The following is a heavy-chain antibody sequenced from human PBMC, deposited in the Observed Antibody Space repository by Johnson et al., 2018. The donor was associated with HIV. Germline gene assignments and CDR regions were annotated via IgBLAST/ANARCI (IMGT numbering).Heavy chain of an antibody. V-gene: IGHV3-30*03. CDR1: GFTFSSYG. J-gene: IGHJ3*02. CDR2: ISYDGSNK. Sequence: QVQLVESGGGVVQPGRSLRLSCAASGFTFSSYGMHWVRQAPGKGLEWVAVISYDGSNKYYADSVKGRFTISRDNSKNTLYLQMNSLRAEDTAVYYCARGSVAGTYLHDAFDIWGQGTMVTVSS. D-gene: IGHD1/OR15-1a*01. CDR3: ARGSVAGTYLHDAFDI.